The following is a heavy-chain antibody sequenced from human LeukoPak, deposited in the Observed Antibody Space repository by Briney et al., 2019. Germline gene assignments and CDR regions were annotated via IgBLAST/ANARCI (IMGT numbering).Heavy chain of an antibody. CDR2: IDPDSGGP. CDR1: GYIFIGYY. D-gene: IGHD3-22*01. CDR3: ARVPFYNDYYFDY. J-gene: IGHJ4*02. Sequence: ASVKVSCKASGYIFIGYYIHWVRQAPGQGLEWMGRIDPDSGGPVYAQKFQGRVTMTRDTSISTVYMDLSSLKSDDTAVYFCARVPFYNDYYFDYWGLGTLVTVSS. V-gene: IGHV1-2*06.